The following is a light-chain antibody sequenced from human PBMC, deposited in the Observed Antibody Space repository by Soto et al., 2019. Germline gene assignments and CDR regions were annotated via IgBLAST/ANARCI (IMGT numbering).Light chain of an antibody. Sequence: QSVLTQPPSASGTPGQRVTISCSGSSSNIGSNYVYWYQQVPGTAPKLLIFRNNQRPSGVPDRFSGSKSGTSASLAISGLRSEDEADYYCAAWDDSLTCYVFGTGTKVNVL. V-gene: IGLV1-47*01. CDR2: RNN. CDR1: SSNIGSNY. J-gene: IGLJ1*01. CDR3: AAWDDSLTCYV.